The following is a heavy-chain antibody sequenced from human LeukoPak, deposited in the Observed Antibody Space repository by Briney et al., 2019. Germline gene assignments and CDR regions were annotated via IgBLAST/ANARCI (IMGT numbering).Heavy chain of an antibody. CDR2: ISAYNGNT. Sequence: ASXKVSCKSSGYTFTSYGISLVRQAPGRGLEWMGWISAYNGNTNYAQKLQGRVTMTTDTSTSTAYMELRSLRSDDTAVYYCAREPYGDSFDCWGQGTLVTVSS. D-gene: IGHD4-17*01. CDR3: AREPYGDSFDC. J-gene: IGHJ4*02. CDR1: GYTFTSYG. V-gene: IGHV1-18*01.